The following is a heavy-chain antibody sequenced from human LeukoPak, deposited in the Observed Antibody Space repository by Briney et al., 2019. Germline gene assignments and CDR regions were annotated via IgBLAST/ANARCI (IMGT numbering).Heavy chain of an antibody. V-gene: IGHV3-30-3*01. CDR1: GFTFSSYA. D-gene: IGHD2-2*01. Sequence: PGGSLRLSCAASGFTFSSYAMHWVRQAPGKGLEWVAVISYDGSNKYYADSVKGRFTISRDNSKNTLYLQMNNLRAEDTAVYYCARDSCSSTSCLFNWFDPWGQGTLVTVSS. CDR2: ISYDGSNK. J-gene: IGHJ5*02. CDR3: ARDSCSSTSCLFNWFDP.